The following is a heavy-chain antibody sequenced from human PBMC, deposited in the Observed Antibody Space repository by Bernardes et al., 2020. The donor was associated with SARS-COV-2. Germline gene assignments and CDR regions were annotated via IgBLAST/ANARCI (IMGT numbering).Heavy chain of an antibody. D-gene: IGHD3-3*01. V-gene: IGHV4-39*07. CDR1: GGSISSSSYY. CDR3: LVHTSPEWLEDYYMDV. Sequence: SETLSLTCTVSGGSISSSSYYWGWIRQPPGKGLEWIGSIYYSGSTYYNPSLKSRVTISVDTSKNQFSLKLSSVTAADTAVYYGLVHTSPEWLEDYYMDVWGKGTTVTVSS. CDR2: IYYSGST. J-gene: IGHJ6*03.